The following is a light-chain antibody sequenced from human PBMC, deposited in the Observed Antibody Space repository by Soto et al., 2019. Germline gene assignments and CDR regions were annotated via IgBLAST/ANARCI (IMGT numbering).Light chain of an antibody. J-gene: IGLJ1*01. Sequence: QSLLTQPPSVSAAPGQKVIISCSGSSSDIGKKYISWYQHLPGTAPKLLIYDTDKRFPGTPDRFSASKSDTSATLAITGLQTGDEADYFCGTWHSHLSDYVLGTGTKVTVL. CDR2: DTD. CDR3: GTWHSHLSDYV. V-gene: IGLV1-51*01. CDR1: SSDIGKKY.